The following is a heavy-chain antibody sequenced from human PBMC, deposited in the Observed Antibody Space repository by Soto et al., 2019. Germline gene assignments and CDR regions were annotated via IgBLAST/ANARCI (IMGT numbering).Heavy chain of an antibody. CDR3: ARGGYYFYMDV. J-gene: IGHJ6*03. Sequence: QVQLQESGPGLVKPSETLSLTCAVSGGSISISNWWSWVRQTPGKGLEWIGQIHHSGSTNYSPSLTSRVTISGDKSKNQFSLKMNSVTAADTAVYYCARGGYYFYMDVWGKGTTVTVSS. V-gene: IGHV4-4*02. D-gene: IGHD1-26*01. CDR2: IHHSGST. CDR1: GGSISISNW.